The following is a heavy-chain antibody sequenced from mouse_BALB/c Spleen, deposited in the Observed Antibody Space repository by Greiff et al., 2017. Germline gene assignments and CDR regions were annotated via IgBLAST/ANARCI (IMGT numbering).Heavy chain of an antibody. J-gene: IGHJ4*01. V-gene: IGHV7-3*02. CDR2: IRNKANGYTT. CDR1: GFTFTDYY. Sequence: EVKVVESGGGLVQPGGSLRLSCATSGFTFTDYYMSWVRQPPGKALEWLGFIRNKANGYTTEYSASVKGRFTISRDNSQSILYLQMNTLRAEDSATYYCARDGDSSYAMDYWGQGTSVTVSS. CDR3: ARDGDSSYAMDY. D-gene: IGHD1-1*01.